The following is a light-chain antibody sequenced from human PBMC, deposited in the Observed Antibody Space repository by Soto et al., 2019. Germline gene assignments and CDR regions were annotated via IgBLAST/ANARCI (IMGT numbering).Light chain of an antibody. CDR1: QSISSY. J-gene: IGKJ4*01. CDR2: AAS. V-gene: IGKV1-39*01. CDR3: QQSYSTPRLT. Sequence: DIQMTQSPSSLSASVGDRVSITCRASQSISSYLNWYQQKPGKVPKLLIYAASSLQSGVPSRFSGSGSGTDFTLTISSLQPEDFATYYCQQSYSTPRLTFGGGTKVDIK.